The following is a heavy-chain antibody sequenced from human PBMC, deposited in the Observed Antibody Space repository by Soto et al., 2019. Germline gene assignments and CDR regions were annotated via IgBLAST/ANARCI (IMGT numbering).Heavy chain of an antibody. Sequence: GESLKISCKGSGYSFTSYWIGWVRQMPGKGLEWMGIIYPGDSDTRYSPSFQGQVTISADKSISTAYLQWSSLKASDTAMYYCARRFHCSSTSCYAFDIWGQGTMVTVSS. CDR3: ARRFHCSSTSCYAFDI. CDR1: GYSFTSYW. CDR2: IYPGDSDT. V-gene: IGHV5-51*01. D-gene: IGHD2-2*01. J-gene: IGHJ3*02.